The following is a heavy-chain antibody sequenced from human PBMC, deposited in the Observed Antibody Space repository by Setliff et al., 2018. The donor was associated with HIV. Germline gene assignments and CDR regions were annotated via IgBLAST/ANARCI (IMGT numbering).Heavy chain of an antibody. V-gene: IGHV3-9*01. CDR3: AKDFTVTTQHYFYYMDV. J-gene: IGHJ6*03. CDR2: ISWNSGNI. CDR1: GFIFDGYA. D-gene: IGHD4-17*01. Sequence: PGGSLRLSCAASGFIFDGYAMHWVRQVPGKGLEWVSGISWNSGNIGYADSVKGRFTISRDNAKNSLYLQMNSLRAEDTALYYCAKDFTVTTQHYFYYMDVWGKGTTVTVSS.